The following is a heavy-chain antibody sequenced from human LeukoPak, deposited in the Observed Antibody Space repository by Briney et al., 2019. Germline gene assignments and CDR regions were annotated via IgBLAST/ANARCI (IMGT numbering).Heavy chain of an antibody. D-gene: IGHD3-10*01. CDR2: ISSSSSYI. Sequence: GGSLRLSCAASGFTFSSYSMNWVRQAPGKGLEWVSSISSSSSYIYYADSVKGRFTISRDNAKNSLYLQMNSLRAEDTAVYYCARGPGLLWFGELFFDYWGQGTLVTVSS. CDR1: GFTFSSYS. V-gene: IGHV3-21*04. J-gene: IGHJ4*02. CDR3: ARGPGLLWFGELFFDY.